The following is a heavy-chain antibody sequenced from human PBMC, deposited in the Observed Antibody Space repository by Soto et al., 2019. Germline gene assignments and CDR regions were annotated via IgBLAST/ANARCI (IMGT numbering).Heavy chain of an antibody. V-gene: IGHV3-33*01. D-gene: IGHD6-6*01. J-gene: IGHJ4*02. CDR3: ARGEYSSSFYFDY. CDR2: IWYDGSNK. Sequence: PGGSLSLSCAASGFTFSSYGMHWVRQAPGKGLEWVAVIWYDGSNKYYADSVKGRFTISRDNSKNTLYLQMNSLRAEDTAVYYCARGEYSSSFYFDYWGQGTLVTVSS. CDR1: GFTFSSYG.